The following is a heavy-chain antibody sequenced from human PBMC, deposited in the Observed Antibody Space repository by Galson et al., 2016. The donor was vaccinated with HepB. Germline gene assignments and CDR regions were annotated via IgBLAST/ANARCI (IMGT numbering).Heavy chain of an antibody. D-gene: IGHD1-26*01. CDR1: GFTFGSYG. CDR2: IGDDGAT. Sequence: SLRLSCAASGFTFGSYGMNWFRQAPGKGLEWVSGIGDDGATYYANHVRGRFTISRDNSKKTLYLQMNSLRAEDTAVYHCVRDGFSDHSGGTDFDYWGQGTLVTVSS. V-gene: IGHV3-23*01. J-gene: IGHJ4*02. CDR3: VRDGFSDHSGGTDFDY.